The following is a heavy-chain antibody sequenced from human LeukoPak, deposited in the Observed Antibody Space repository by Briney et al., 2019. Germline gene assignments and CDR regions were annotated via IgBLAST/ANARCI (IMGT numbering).Heavy chain of an antibody. CDR1: GFTFSNAW. CDR3: TVANYGSGSYPLGY. CDR2: IKSKTDGGTT. Sequence: PGGSLRLSCAASGFTFSNAWMSWVRQAPGKGLEWVGRIKSKTDGGTTDYAAPVKGRFTISRDDSKNTLYLQMNSLKTEDTAVYYCTVANYGSGSYPLGYWGQGTLVTVSS. D-gene: IGHD3-10*01. V-gene: IGHV3-15*01. J-gene: IGHJ4*02.